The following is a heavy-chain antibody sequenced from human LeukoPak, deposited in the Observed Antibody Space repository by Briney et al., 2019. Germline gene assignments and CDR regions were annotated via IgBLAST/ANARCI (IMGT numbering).Heavy chain of an antibody. Sequence: GGSLRLSCAASGYTFSSYWMSWVRQAPGKGLEWVSSIDSSGGYMFYADSVKGRFIISRDNAKDSLYLQMNSLRVEDTAVYYCLRGDRRDYWGQGTLVTVSS. CDR2: IDSSGGYM. V-gene: IGHV3-21*06. CDR3: LRGDRRDY. CDR1: GYTFSSYW. J-gene: IGHJ4*02.